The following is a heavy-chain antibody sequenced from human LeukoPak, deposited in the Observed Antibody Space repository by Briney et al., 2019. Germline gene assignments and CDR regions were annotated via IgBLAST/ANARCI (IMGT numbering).Heavy chain of an antibody. CDR1: GYTSTSYG. CDR3: ARDGNSGYDYYYYYGMDV. CDR2: ISAYNGNT. Sequence: ASVKVSCKASGYTSTSYGISWVRRAPGQGLEWMGWISAYNGNTNYAQKLQGRVTMTTDTSTSTAYMELRSLRSDDTAVYYCARDGNSGYDYYYYYGMDVWGKGTTVTVSS. D-gene: IGHD5-12*01. V-gene: IGHV1-18*04. J-gene: IGHJ6*04.